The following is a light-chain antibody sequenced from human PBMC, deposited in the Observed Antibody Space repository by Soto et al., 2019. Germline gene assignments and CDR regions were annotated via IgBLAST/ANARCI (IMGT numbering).Light chain of an antibody. CDR1: QSVLYSSNNKNF. CDR2: WAS. J-gene: IGKJ4*01. CDR3: QQFSITPLT. Sequence: DIVMTQSPDSLAVSLGERATINCKSSQSVLYSSNNKNFLAWYQQKPGQPPKLLIYWASTRESGVPDRFSGNGSGTDFTLTISSLQAEDVAVYYCQQFSITPLTFGGGTKVEIK. V-gene: IGKV4-1*01.